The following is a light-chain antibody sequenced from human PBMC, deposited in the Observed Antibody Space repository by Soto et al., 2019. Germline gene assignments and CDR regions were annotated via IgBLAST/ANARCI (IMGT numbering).Light chain of an antibody. V-gene: IGKV1-5*03. CDR3: QQYNSYPIFT. CDR2: KAS. Sequence: DIQMTQSPSTLSASVGDRVTITCRASQSISSWLAWYQQKPGKAPKLLIYKASSLESGVPSRFSGSRSGTEFTLTISSLQPDDFATYYCQQYNSYPIFTFGPGTKVDIK. J-gene: IGKJ3*01. CDR1: QSISSW.